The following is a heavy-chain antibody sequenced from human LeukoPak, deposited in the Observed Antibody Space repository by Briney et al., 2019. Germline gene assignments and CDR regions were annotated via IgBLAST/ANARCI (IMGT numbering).Heavy chain of an antibody. Sequence: PSETLSLTRTVSGGSISSSSYYWGWIRQPPGKGLEWIGSIYYSGSTYYNPSLKSRVTISVDTSKNQFSLKLSSVTAADTAVYYCASQRPGAPSDYWGQGTLVTVSS. CDR2: IYYSGST. CDR3: ASQRPGAPSDY. J-gene: IGHJ4*02. V-gene: IGHV4-39*07. CDR1: GGSISSSSYY. D-gene: IGHD1-26*01.